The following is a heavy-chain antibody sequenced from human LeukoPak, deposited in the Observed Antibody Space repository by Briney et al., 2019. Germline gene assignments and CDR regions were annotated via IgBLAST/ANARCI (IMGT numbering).Heavy chain of an antibody. CDR1: GFTFSNAW. CDR3: TTTPAVGFTYGYDY. V-gene: IGHV3-15*01. D-gene: IGHD5-18*01. J-gene: IGHJ4*02. CDR2: IKSKTDGGTT. Sequence: GGSPRLSCAASGFTFSNAWMSWVRQAPGKGLEWVGRIKSKTDGGTTDYAAPVKGRFTISRDDSRNTLYLQMNSLKTEDTAVYYCTTTPAVGFTYGYDYWGQGTLVTVSS.